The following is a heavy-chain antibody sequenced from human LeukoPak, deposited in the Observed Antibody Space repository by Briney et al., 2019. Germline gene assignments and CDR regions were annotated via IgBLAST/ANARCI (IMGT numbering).Heavy chain of an antibody. CDR1: GGSIRSGGYY. CDR2: IYYSGST. Sequence: SETLSLTCTVSGGSIRSGGYYWSWIRQHPGKGLEWIGNIYYSGSTSYNPSLKSRVTISVDTSKNQFSPKLNSVTAADTAVYYCARGASNYGSFWFDPWGQGTLVTVSS. V-gene: IGHV4-31*03. D-gene: IGHD4-11*01. J-gene: IGHJ5*02. CDR3: ARGASNYGSFWFDP.